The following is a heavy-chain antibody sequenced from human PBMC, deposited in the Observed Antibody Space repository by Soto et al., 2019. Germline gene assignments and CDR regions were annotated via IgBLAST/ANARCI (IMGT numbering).Heavy chain of an antibody. CDR2: MNPNSGNT. CDR3: ARSPIITGPPRKNARRTIDY. J-gene: IGHJ4*02. D-gene: IGHD1-20*01. Sequence: ASVKVSCKASGYTFTSYDINWVRQATGQGLEWMGWMNPNSGNTGYAQKFQGRVTMTRNTSISTAYMELSSLRSEDTAVYYCARSPIITGPPRKNARRTIDYWGQGTLVTVSS. CDR1: GYTFTSYD. V-gene: IGHV1-8*01.